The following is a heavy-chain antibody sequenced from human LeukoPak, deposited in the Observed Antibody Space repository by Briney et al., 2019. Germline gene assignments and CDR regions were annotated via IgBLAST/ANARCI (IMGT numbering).Heavy chain of an antibody. CDR2: IIPILGIA. D-gene: IGHD3-10*01. CDR3: AREPHGVSDAFDI. CDR1: GGTFSSYA. Sequence: SVKVSCKASGGTFSSYAISWVRQAPGQGLEWMGRIIPILGIANYAQKFQGRVTITADESTSTAYMELSSLRSEDTAVYYCAREPHGVSDAFDIWGQGTMVTVSS. J-gene: IGHJ3*02. V-gene: IGHV1-69*04.